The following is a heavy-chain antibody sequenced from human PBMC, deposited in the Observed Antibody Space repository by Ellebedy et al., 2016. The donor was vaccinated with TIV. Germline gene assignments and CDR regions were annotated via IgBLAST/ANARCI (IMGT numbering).Heavy chain of an antibody. CDR2: INPSGGST. CDR3: ATLPYISRSSAY. D-gene: IGHD6-19*01. J-gene: IGHJ4*02. CDR1: GYTFTSYY. Sequence: ASVKVSCKASGYTFTSYYMHWVRQAPGQGLEWMGIINPSGGSTNYAQKFQGRVTMTRDTSTSTAYMELSSLRSDDTAVYYCATLPYISRSSAYWGQGALVTVSS. V-gene: IGHV1-46*01.